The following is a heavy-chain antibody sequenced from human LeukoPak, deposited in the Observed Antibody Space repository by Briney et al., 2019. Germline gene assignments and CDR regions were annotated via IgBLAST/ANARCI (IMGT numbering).Heavy chain of an antibody. CDR1: GDSVSSNSAA. CDR2: TYYRSKWYN. J-gene: IGHJ5*02. V-gene: IGHV6-1*01. D-gene: IGHD6-13*01. Sequence: SQTLSLTCAISGDSVSSNSAAGNWSRQSPARVLEWLGRTYYRSKWYNDYAVSVKSRITSNPDTTKNQVSLHMNCVIPEDTAVYSSATAAAGRGNWFDPWGPGTLVTASS. CDR3: ATAAAGRGNWFDP.